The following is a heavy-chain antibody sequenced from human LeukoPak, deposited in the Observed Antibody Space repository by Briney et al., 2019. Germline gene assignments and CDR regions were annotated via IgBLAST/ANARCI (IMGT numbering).Heavy chain of an antibody. D-gene: IGHD5-12*01. V-gene: IGHV1-18*01. CDR1: GYTFTSYG. CDR3: ATDRGGYPFDP. J-gene: IGHJ5*02. CDR2: ISGYNGNT. Sequence: ASVKVSCKASGYTFTSYGISWVRQAPGQGLEWMGWISGYNGNTNYAQKFQARATMTTDTSTTTAYMELRSLRSDDTAVYYCATDRGGYPFDPWGQGTLVTVSS.